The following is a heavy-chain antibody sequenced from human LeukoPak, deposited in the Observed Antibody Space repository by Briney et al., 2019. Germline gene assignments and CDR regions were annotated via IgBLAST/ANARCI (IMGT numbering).Heavy chain of an antibody. V-gene: IGHV1-69*04. D-gene: IGHD3-22*01. Sequence: GASVKVSCKASGGTFISYAISWVRQAPGQGLEWMGRIIPILGIANYAQKFQGRVTITADKSTSTAYMELSSLRSEDTAVYYCAVDSSGYYYEVGYFDYWGQGTLVTVSS. CDR3: AVDSSGYYYEVGYFDY. CDR2: IIPILGIA. CDR1: GGTFISYA. J-gene: IGHJ4*02.